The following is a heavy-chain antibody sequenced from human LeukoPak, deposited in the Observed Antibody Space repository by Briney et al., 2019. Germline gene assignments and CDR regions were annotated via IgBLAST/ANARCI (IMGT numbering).Heavy chain of an antibody. Sequence: PGGSLRLSCAASGFTFSSYGMHWVRQAPGKGLEWVAVISYDGSNKYYADSVKGRFTISRDNSKNTLYLQMNSLRAEDTAVYYCARHGSSSRDYYYGMDVWGQGTTVTVSS. CDR2: ISYDGSNK. J-gene: IGHJ6*02. CDR3: ARHGSSSRDYYYGMDV. CDR1: GFTFSSYG. D-gene: IGHD6-6*01. V-gene: IGHV3-30*03.